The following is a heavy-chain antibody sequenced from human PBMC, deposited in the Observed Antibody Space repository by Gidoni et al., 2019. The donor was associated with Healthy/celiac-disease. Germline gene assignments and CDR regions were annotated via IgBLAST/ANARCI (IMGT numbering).Heavy chain of an antibody. Sequence: QVQLVESGGGVVQPGRSLRLSCAASGFTFSSYAMHWVRQAPGKGLGWVAVISYDGSNKYYAGSVKGRFTISRDNSKNTLYLQMNSLRAEDTAVYYCARDKDCSGGSCYRGGLDYWGQGTLVTVSS. D-gene: IGHD2-15*01. CDR3: ARDKDCSGGSCYRGGLDY. J-gene: IGHJ4*02. V-gene: IGHV3-30-3*01. CDR1: GFTFSSYA. CDR2: ISYDGSNK.